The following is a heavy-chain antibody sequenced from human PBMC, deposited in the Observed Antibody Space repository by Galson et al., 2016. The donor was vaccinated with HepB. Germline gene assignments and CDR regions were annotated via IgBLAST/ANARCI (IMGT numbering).Heavy chain of an antibody. CDR3: ARPWYSSTWVDY. V-gene: IGHV5-10-1*01. Sequence: QSGAEVKKPGESLRISCKGSGYSFTSYWITWVRQMPGKGLEWMGWIDPSDSYTKYSPSSQGHVTISADKSISTAYLQWSSLKASDTAMYYCARPWYSSTWVDYWGQGTLVTVSS. CDR2: IDPSDSYT. J-gene: IGHJ4*02. CDR1: GYSFTSYW. D-gene: IGHD2-2*01.